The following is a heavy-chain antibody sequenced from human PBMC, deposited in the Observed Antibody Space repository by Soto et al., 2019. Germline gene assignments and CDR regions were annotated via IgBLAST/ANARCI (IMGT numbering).Heavy chain of an antibody. CDR2: TYFRGST. V-gene: IGHV4-59*11. CDR1: GVSITSHY. Sequence: SETLSLTCDVSGVSITSHYWNWIRQSPGMGLEWIGSTYFRGSTSYNPSLKSRVTISLDTSKDQLSLTLSAVTAADSAVYYCARDLRSRGWFDPWGPGILVTVSS. J-gene: IGHJ5*02. CDR3: ARDLRSRGWFDP.